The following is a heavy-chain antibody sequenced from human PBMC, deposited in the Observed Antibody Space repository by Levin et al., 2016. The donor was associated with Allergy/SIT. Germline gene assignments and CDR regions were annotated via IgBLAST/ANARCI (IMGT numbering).Heavy chain of an antibody. CDR3: AKAVPAVYGMDV. Sequence: GESLKISCAASGSTFSNSALAWVRQAPGKGLEWVSAVSITGRSTFYADFVKGRFTISRDNSKNMLSLQMNSLRAEDTAVYYCAKAVPAVYGMDVWGQGTTVTVSS. V-gene: IGHV3-23*01. CDR2: VSITGRST. CDR1: GSTFSNSA. J-gene: IGHJ6*02. D-gene: IGHD2-2*01.